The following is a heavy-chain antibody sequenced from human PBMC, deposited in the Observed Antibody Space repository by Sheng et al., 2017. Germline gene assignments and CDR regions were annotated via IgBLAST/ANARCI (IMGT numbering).Heavy chain of an antibody. J-gene: IGHJ3*02. CDR1: GFTFSNAW. Sequence: EVQLVESGGGLVKPGGSLRLSCAASGFTFSNAWMSWVRQAPGKGLEWVGRIKSKTDGGTTDYAAPVKGRFTISRDDSKNTLYLQMNSLKTEDTAVYYCTTDSVVVVAATYAFDIWGQGTMVTVSS. CDR3: TTDSVVVVAATYAFDI. V-gene: IGHV3-15*01. CDR2: IKSKTDGGTT. D-gene: IGHD2-15*01.